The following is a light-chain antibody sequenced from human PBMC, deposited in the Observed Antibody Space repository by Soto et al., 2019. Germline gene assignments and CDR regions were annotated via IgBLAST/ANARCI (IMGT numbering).Light chain of an antibody. J-gene: IGKJ4*01. CDR3: KQRYSNPLT. V-gene: IGKV1-39*01. Sequence: DIQMTQSPSSLSASIGDRVTISCRASQAISTYLNWYQQKPGKAPKVLIYAASSLQSGVPSRFSGSGSGTDFTLTIISLHTEEFGTYSCKQRYSNPLTFGGGTNVEIK. CDR1: QAISTY. CDR2: AAS.